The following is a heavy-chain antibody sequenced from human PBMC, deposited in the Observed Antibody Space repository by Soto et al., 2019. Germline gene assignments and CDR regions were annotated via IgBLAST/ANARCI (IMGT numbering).Heavy chain of an antibody. Sequence: GGSLRLSCAASGFSFSDYAMIWVRQAPGKGLEWVSGLYGSGGGIHYADSVKGRFTISRDNYANSVYLQMNSLRVEDTAVYYCAKDAVSRDGAWLAHDWGQGTVVTVSS. D-gene: IGHD5-12*01. CDR3: AKDAVSRDGAWLAHD. J-gene: IGHJ1*01. CDR1: GFSFSDYA. CDR2: LYGSGGGI. V-gene: IGHV3-23*01.